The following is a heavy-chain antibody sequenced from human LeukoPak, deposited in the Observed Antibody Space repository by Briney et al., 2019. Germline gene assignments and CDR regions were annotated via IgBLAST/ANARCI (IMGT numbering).Heavy chain of an antibody. CDR3: ARAYCSSTSCYAGVHYMDV. CDR1: GYTFTSYD. CDR2: MNPNSGNT. Sequence: ASVKVSCKASGYTFTSYDINWVRQATGQGLEWMGWMNPNSGNTGYAQKFQGRVTMTRNTSIGTAYMELSSLRSEDTAVYYCARAYCSSTSCYAGVHYMDVWGKGTTVTISS. J-gene: IGHJ6*03. V-gene: IGHV1-8*01. D-gene: IGHD2-2*01.